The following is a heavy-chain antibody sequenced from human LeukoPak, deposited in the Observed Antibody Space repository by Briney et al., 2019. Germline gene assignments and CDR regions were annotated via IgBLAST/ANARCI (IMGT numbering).Heavy chain of an antibody. CDR3: SRFYSSGWASGAFDI. V-gene: IGHV3-49*04. CDR1: GFTFSDYA. D-gene: IGHD3-22*01. Sequence: GGSLRLSCTTSGFTFSDYAVSWVRQAPGKGLEWIGFIRNEANGGTTEYAASVKGRFTISRDDSKTIAHLQMSSLKTEDTAVYYCSRFYSSGWASGAFDIWGQGTMVTVSS. J-gene: IGHJ3*02. CDR2: IRNEANGGTT.